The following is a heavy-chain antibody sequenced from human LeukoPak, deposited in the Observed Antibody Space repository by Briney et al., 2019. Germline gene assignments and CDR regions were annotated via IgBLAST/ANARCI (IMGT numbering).Heavy chain of an antibody. CDR3: ARDRGYPSLFDY. D-gene: IGHD5-12*01. CDR1: GGSISSYY. V-gene: IGHV4-59*01. CDR2: IYYSGST. Sequence: SETLSLTCTVSGGSISSYYWSWIRQPPGKGLEWIGYIYYSGSTNYNPSLRSRVTISVDTSKNQFSLKLSSVTAADTAVYYCARDRGYPSLFDYWGQGTLVTVSS. J-gene: IGHJ4*02.